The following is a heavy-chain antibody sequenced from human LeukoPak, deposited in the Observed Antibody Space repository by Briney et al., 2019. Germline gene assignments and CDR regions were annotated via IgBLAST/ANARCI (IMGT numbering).Heavy chain of an antibody. Sequence: ASETLSLTCTVSGYSISTSYYWGWIRQPPGKGLEWIGSIYHSGNTYYNPSLKSRVTISVDTSKNQFSLKLNSVTAADTAVYYCARTDSSGYYYYYYYYMDVWGKGTTVTVSS. CDR1: GYSISTSYY. D-gene: IGHD3-22*01. V-gene: IGHV4-38-2*02. CDR3: ARTDSSGYYYYYYYYMDV. CDR2: IYHSGNT. J-gene: IGHJ6*03.